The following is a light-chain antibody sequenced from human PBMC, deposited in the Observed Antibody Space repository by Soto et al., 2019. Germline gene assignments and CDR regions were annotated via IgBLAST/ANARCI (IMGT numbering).Light chain of an antibody. V-gene: IGLV1-40*01. CDR2: SNA. CDR3: RSYEISVPTYV. J-gene: IGLJ1*01. CDR1: SSDIGAGYD. Sequence: QPVLTQPPSVSEAPGQRVTIFFTGTSSDIGAGYDVHWYQQLPGAAPKLLIYSNAIRPSGLPDRFSASKSGTSASLDISGLRGEDEADYGSRSYEISVPTYVFGTEVKLTVL.